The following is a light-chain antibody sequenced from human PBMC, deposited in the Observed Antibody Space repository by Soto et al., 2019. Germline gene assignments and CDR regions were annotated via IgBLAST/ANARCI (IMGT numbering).Light chain of an antibody. Sequence: DIQMTQSPSTLSASVGDRVTITCRASLSISSWLAWYQQKPGKAPKLLIYKASSLEGGVPSRFSGSGSGTDVTLTMSSLQPYDFVTYYCQQYHSYSLTFGGGTKVNIK. CDR2: KAS. CDR1: LSISSW. CDR3: QQYHSYSLT. V-gene: IGKV1-5*03. J-gene: IGKJ4*01.